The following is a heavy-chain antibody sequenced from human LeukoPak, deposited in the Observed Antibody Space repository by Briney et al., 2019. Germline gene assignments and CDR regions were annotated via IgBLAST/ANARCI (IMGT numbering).Heavy chain of an antibody. CDR3: ARESGLTMVRGTFDY. CDR1: GFTVSSYY. V-gene: IGHV3-48*03. Sequence: GGSLRLSCAASGFTVSSYYMNWVRQAPGKGLEWVSYISSSGRTMYYADSVKGRFTFSRDNAKNSLYLQMNSLRAEDTAVYYCARESGLTMVRGTFDYWGQGTLVTVSA. D-gene: IGHD3-10*01. CDR2: ISSSGRTM. J-gene: IGHJ4*02.